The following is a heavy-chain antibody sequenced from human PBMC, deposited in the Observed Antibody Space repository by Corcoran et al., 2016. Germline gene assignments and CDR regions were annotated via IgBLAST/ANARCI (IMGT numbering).Heavy chain of an antibody. V-gene: IGHV3-23*01. CDR1: GFTFSNYA. J-gene: IGHJ6*02. Sequence: EVQLLESGGGLVQPGGSLRLSCAASGFTFSNYAMSWVRQAPGKGLEWVSAISGSGGSTYYADSVKGRFTISRDNSKNTLYLQMNSLRAEDTALYYCARGLLPSYCGGDCFDHYYYYGMDVWGQGTTVTVSS. CDR3: ARGLLPSYCGGDCFDHYYYYGMDV. D-gene: IGHD2-21*02. CDR2: ISGSGGST.